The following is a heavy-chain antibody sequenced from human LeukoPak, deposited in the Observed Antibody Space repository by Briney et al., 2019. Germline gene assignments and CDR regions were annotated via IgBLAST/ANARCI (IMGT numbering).Heavy chain of an antibody. J-gene: IGHJ4*02. D-gene: IGHD3-3*01. CDR1: GGSISSSNYY. V-gene: IGHV4-39*07. CDR3: ARGNSITIFGVVIPDYFDY. CDR2: IYHSGST. Sequence: SETLSLTCTVSGGSISSSNYYWGWIRQPPGKGLEWIGSIYHSGSTYYNPSLKSRVTISVDRSKNHFSLKLSSVTAADTAVYYCARGNSITIFGVVIPDYFDYWGQGTLVTVSS.